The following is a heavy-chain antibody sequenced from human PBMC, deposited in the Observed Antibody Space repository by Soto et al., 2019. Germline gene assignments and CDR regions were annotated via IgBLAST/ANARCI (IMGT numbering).Heavy chain of an antibody. J-gene: IGHJ4*02. Sequence: GSLRLSCAASGFTFSNAWMNWVRQAPVKGLEWIGRIKSKTDGGTTDYAAPVKGRFTISRDDSKNTLYLQMNSLKTEDTAVYYCTTDPVTMIVVVPSSGWGQGTLVTVSS. CDR1: GFTFSNAW. CDR3: TTDPVTMIVVVPSSG. V-gene: IGHV3-15*07. D-gene: IGHD3-22*01. CDR2: IKSKTDGGTT.